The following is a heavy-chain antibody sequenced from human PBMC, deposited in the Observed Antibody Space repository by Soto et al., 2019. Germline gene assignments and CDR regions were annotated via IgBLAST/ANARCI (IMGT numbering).Heavy chain of an antibody. CDR1: GFTFSSYA. CDR3: TTPIVVVPAGYYYYMDV. J-gene: IGHJ6*03. Sequence: GGSLRLSCAASGFTFSSYAMHWVRQAPGKGLEWVAVISYDGSNKYYADSVKGRFTISRDNSKNTLYLQMNSLKTEDTAVYYCTTPIVVVPAGYYYYMDVWGKGTTVTVSS. CDR2: ISYDGSNK. V-gene: IGHV3-30-3*01. D-gene: IGHD2-2*01.